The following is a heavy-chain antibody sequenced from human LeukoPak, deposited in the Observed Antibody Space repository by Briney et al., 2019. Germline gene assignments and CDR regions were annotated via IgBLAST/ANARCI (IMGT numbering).Heavy chain of an antibody. Sequence: PGGSLRLSCAASGFTFDDYAMHWVRQAPGKGLEWVSGISWNSGSIGYADSVKGRFTISRDNAKNSLYLQMNSLRAEDTALYYCAKDRSILSRDAFDIWGQGTMVTVSS. V-gene: IGHV3-9*01. CDR2: ISWNSGSI. J-gene: IGHJ3*02. CDR3: AKDRSILSRDAFDI. CDR1: GFTFDDYA.